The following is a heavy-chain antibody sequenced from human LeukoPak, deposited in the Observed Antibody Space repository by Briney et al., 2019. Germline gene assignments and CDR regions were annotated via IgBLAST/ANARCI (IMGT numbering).Heavy chain of an antibody. D-gene: IGHD2-15*01. Sequence: GGSLRLSCTASGFSFSTYAMTWVRQAPGKGLEWISSMSSGSRYIYYADSVRGRFTISRDNTKNSLYLLMNNLRAEDTAIYYCARDRPTGASRVFVVQWGQETPVTVSS. J-gene: IGHJ4*02. V-gene: IGHV3-21*06. CDR3: ARDRPTGASRVFVVQ. CDR1: GFSFSTYA. CDR2: MSSGSRYI.